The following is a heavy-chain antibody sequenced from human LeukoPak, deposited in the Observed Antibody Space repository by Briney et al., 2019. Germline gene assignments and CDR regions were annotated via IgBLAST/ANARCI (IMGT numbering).Heavy chain of an antibody. J-gene: IGHJ4*02. CDR3: ARGGSYLFDFDY. CDR2: IYYSGST. D-gene: IGHD1-26*01. CDR1: GGSISCYY. V-gene: IGHV4-59*01. Sequence: SETLSLTCTVSGGSISCYYWSWIRQPPGKGLEWIGYIYYSGSTNYNPSLKSRVTISVDTSKNQFSLKLSSVTAADTAVYYCARGGSYLFDFDYWGQGTLVTVSS.